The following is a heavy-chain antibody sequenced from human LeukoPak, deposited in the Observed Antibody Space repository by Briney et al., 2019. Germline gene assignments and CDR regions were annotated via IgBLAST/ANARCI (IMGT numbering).Heavy chain of an antibody. Sequence: GGSRRPSCAAPGVTSSSNDRHWVRPAPGRGLGWGAVISYEGSNKSYADSVKGRFTISRDNSKNTLYLQMNSLRAEDTAVYYCAKDYGDYAGGFSSNWFDPWGQGTLVTVSS. CDR3: AKDYGDYAGGFSSNWFDP. CDR1: GVTSSSND. V-gene: IGHV3-30*18. CDR2: ISYEGSNK. D-gene: IGHD4-17*01. J-gene: IGHJ5*02.